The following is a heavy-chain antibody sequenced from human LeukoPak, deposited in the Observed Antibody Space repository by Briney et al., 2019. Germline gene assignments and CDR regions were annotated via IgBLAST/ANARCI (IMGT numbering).Heavy chain of an antibody. V-gene: IGHV4-34*01. CDR2: INHSGST. J-gene: IGHJ4*02. CDR1: GGSFSGYY. CDR3: ARRPEDQLLFGY. D-gene: IGHD2-2*01. Sequence: SETLSLTCAVYGGSFSGYYWSWIRRPPGKGLEWIGEINHSGSTNYNPSLKSRVTISVDTSKNQFSLKLSSVTAADTAVYYCARRPEDQLLFGYWGQGTLVTVSS.